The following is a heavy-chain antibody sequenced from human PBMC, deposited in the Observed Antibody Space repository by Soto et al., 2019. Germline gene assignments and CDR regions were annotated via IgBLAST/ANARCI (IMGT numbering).Heavy chain of an antibody. CDR2: ISAYSGNT. V-gene: IGHV1-18*01. J-gene: IGHJ4*02. D-gene: IGHD1-26*01. CDR1: GYTFTSYG. CDR3: ASRNLVGAITTYDY. Sequence: QVQLVQSGAEVKKPGASVKVSCKASGYTFTSYGITWVRQAPGQGLEWMGWISAYSGNTNYAQNLQGRVTMTTDTSTSTAYMELRCLRSDDTAVYYCASRNLVGAITTYDYWGQGTLVTVSS.